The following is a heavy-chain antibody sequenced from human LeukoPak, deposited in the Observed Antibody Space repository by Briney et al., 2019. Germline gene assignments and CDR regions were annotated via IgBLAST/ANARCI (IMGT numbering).Heavy chain of an antibody. D-gene: IGHD5-12*01. V-gene: IGHV1-18*04. Sequence: GASVKVSCKASGYTFTSYGISWVRQAPGQGLVWMGWISAYNGNTNYAQKLQGRVTMTTDTSTSTAYMELRSLRSDDTAVYYCARDLYSGYELLWDYWGQGTLVTVSS. CDR2: ISAYNGNT. CDR3: ARDLYSGYELLWDY. J-gene: IGHJ4*02. CDR1: GYTFTSYG.